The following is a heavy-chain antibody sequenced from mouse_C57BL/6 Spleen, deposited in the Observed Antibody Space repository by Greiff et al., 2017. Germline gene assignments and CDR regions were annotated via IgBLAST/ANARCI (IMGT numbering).Heavy chain of an antibody. CDR2: IDPNSGGT. V-gene: IGHV1-72*01. D-gene: IGHD1-1*01. Sequence: VQLQQPGAELVKPGASVTLSCTASGYTFTSYWMHWVKQRPGRGLEWIGRIDPNSGGTKYNEKFKSKATLTVDKPSSTAYMQLSSLTSEDSAVYYCARTYYYGSSLPFAYWGQGTLVTVSA. J-gene: IGHJ3*01. CDR3: ARTYYYGSSLPFAY. CDR1: GYTFTSYW.